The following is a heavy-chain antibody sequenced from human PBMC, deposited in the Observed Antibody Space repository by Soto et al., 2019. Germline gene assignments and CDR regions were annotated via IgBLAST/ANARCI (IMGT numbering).Heavy chain of an antibody. CDR3: ASWSVYYYGSGSLDY. D-gene: IGHD3-10*01. CDR2: ISAYNGNT. CDR1: GYTFTSYG. Sequence: ASVKVSCKASGYTFTSYGISWVRQAPGQGLEWMGWISAYNGNTNYAQKLQGRVTMTTDTSTSTAYMELRSLRSDDTAVYYCASWSVYYYGSGSLDYWGQGTLVTVSS. V-gene: IGHV1-18*01. J-gene: IGHJ4*02.